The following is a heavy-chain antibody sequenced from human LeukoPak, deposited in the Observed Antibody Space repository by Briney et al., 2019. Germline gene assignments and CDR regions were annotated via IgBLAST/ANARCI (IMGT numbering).Heavy chain of an antibody. D-gene: IGHD3-9*01. CDR1: GDSVSSNSAA. Sequence: SQTLSLTCAISGDSVSSNSAAWNWIRQSPSRGLEWPGRTYYRSKWYNDYAVSVKSRITINPDTSKNQFSLQLNSVTPEDTAVYYCARGVLRYFDWLLFPLGAFDIWGQGTMVTVSS. J-gene: IGHJ3*02. CDR2: TYYRSKWYN. CDR3: ARGVLRYFDWLLFPLGAFDI. V-gene: IGHV6-1*01.